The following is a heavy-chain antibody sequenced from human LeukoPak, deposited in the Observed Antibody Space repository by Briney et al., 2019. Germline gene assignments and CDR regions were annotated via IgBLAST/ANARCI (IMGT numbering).Heavy chain of an antibody. CDR3: ARDYSNVGWFDP. CDR2: IIPIFGTA. Sequence: ASVKVSCKASGYTFNSSYMHWVRQAPGQGLEWMGGIIPIFGTANYAQKFQGRVTMTRDTSTSTVYMELSSLRSDDTAVYYCARDYSNVGWFDPWGQGTLVTVSS. CDR1: GYTFNSSY. V-gene: IGHV1-46*02. D-gene: IGHD4-11*01. J-gene: IGHJ5*02.